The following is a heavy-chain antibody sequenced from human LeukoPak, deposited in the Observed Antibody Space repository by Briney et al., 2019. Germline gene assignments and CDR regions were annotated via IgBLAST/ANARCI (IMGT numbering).Heavy chain of an antibody. CDR3: ARDAGYYYGSGSYYLFDY. J-gene: IGHJ4*02. D-gene: IGHD3-10*01. CDR1: GYTFTGYY. V-gene: IGHV1-2*02. CDR2: INPNSGGT. Sequence: GASVKVSCKASGYTFTGYYMHWVRQAPGQGLEWMGWINPNSGGTNYAQKFQGRVTMTRDTSIGTAYMELSRLRSDDTAVYYCARDAGYYYGSGSYYLFDYWGQGTLVTVSS.